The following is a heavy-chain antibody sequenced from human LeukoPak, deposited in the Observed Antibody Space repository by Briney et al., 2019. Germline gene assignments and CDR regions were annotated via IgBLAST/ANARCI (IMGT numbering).Heavy chain of an antibody. CDR1: GFTFSDCY. J-gene: IGHJ4*02. V-gene: IGHV3-11*03. Sequence: GGSLRLSCAASGFTFSDCYMSWIRQAPGKGLEWVSYISSSGGYTNYADSVKGRFTISRDNAKNSLYLQMNSPRAEDTAVYYCASPAAGTNFDYWGQGTLVTVSS. CDR2: ISSSGGYT. D-gene: IGHD6-13*01. CDR3: ASPAAGTNFDY.